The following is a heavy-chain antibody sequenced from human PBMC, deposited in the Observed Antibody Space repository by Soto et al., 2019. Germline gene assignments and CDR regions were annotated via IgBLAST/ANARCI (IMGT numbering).Heavy chain of an antibody. V-gene: IGHV1-69*13. CDR1: GGTFSSYA. CDR3: ARGRGPESGYDYDIYYYYGMDV. Sequence: ASMKVSCKASGGTFSSYAISWVRQAPGQGLEWMGGIIPIFGTANYAQKFQGRVTITADESTSTAYMELSSLRSEDTAVYYCARGRGPESGYDYDIYYYYGMDVWGQGTTVTVSS. D-gene: IGHD5-12*01. CDR2: IIPIFGTA. J-gene: IGHJ6*02.